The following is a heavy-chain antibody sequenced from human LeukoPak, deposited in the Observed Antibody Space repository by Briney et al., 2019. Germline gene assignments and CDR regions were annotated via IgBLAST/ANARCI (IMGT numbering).Heavy chain of an antibody. V-gene: IGHV3-30-3*01. CDR2: ISYDGSNK. CDR1: GFTFSSYA. CDR3: ARESGYGPYDFDY. J-gene: IGHJ4*02. D-gene: IGHD5-12*01. Sequence: GGSLRLSCAASGFTFSSYAMHWVRQAPGKGLEWVAVISYDGSNKYYADSVKGRFTISRDNSKNTLCLQMNSLRAEDTAVYYCARESGYGPYDFDYWGQGTLVTVSS.